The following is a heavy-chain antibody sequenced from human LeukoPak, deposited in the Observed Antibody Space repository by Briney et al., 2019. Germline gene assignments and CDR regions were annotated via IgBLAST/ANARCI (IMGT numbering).Heavy chain of an antibody. CDR1: GFTFSNAW. J-gene: IGHJ4*02. V-gene: IGHV3-15*01. Sequence: GGSLRLSCAASGFTFSNAWMSWVRQAPGKGLEWVGRTKSKTDGGTTDYAAPVKGRFTISRDDSKNTLYLQMNSLKTEDTAVYYCTTDPSLYSSGWYSFGYWGQGTLVTVSS. CDR2: TKSKTDGGTT. CDR3: TTDPSLYSSGWYSFGY. D-gene: IGHD6-19*01.